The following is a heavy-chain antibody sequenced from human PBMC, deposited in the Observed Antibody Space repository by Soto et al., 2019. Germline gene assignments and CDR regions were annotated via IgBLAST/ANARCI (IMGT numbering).Heavy chain of an antibody. CDR3: AKQRAGFGSGSDTDYLDY. D-gene: IGHD3-10*01. J-gene: IGHJ4*02. CDR2: ISGSGGTT. V-gene: IGHV3-23*01. CDR1: GFTFSSNA. Sequence: EVQLLESGGGLVQPGGSLRISCIGSGFTFSSNAMSWVRQAPGKGLEWVSAISGSGGTTYYADSVKGRFAVSRDNSNNTLYLQMNSLRAEDTAVYYCAKQRAGFGSGSDTDYLDYWGQGTLVTVSS.